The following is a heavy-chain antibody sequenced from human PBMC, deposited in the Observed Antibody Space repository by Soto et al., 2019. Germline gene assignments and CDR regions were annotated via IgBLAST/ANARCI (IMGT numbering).Heavy chain of an antibody. Sequence: HPGGSLRLSCTASGFTLGDYAMSWFRQAPGKGLEWVGFIRSKAYGGTTEYAASVKGRFTISRDDSKSIAYLQMNSLKTEDTAVYYCTRESSGYDLSYHYGMDVWGQGTTVTAP. CDR1: GFTLGDYA. V-gene: IGHV3-49*03. D-gene: IGHD5-12*01. CDR2: IRSKAYGGTT. J-gene: IGHJ6*02. CDR3: TRESSGYDLSYHYGMDV.